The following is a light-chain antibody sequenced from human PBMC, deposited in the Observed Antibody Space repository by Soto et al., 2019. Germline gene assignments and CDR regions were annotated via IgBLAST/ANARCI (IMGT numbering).Light chain of an antibody. Sequence: QSALTQPPSASGAPRQSVTISCTGTSSDVGGYNYVSWYQQHPGKVPKLLIYEVTRRPSGVPDRFSGSKSGNTASLTVSALPEEDEAHYYCCSYAGNNGLIFGGGTKLTVL. CDR2: EVT. CDR1: SSDVGGYNY. CDR3: CSYAGNNGLI. J-gene: IGLJ2*01. V-gene: IGLV2-8*01.